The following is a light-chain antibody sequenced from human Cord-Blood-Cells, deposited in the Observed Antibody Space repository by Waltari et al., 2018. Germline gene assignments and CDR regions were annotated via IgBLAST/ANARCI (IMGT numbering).Light chain of an antibody. J-gene: IGLJ1*01. CDR1: SSDVGGYNY. CDR3: QSYDSSLSGYV. Sequence: QSALTQPASVSGSPGQSITISCTGTSSDVGGYNYVSWYQQHPGKAPKLMIYEVSNRPGGVSNRCSGAKSGTSASLAITGLQAEDEADYYCQSYDSSLSGYVFGTGTKVTVL. CDR2: EVS. V-gene: IGLV2-14*01.